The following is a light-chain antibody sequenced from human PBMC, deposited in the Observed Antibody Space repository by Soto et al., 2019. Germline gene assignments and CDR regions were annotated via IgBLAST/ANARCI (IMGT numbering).Light chain of an antibody. J-gene: IGKJ5*01. CDR2: KAS. V-gene: IGKV1-5*03. CDR1: QSISSW. Sequence: DIQMTQSPSTLSASVGDRVTITCRASQSISSWLAWYQQTPGKAPKLLIYKASSLESGVPSRFSGSGSGTDFTLTISRLEPEDFAVYYCQQYGSSPITFGQGTRLEIK. CDR3: QQYGSSPIT.